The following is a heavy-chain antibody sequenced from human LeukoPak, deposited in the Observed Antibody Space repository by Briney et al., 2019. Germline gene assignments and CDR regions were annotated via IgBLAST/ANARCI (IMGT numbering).Heavy chain of an antibody. D-gene: IGHD3-10*01. Sequence: GGSLRLSCAASGLTFSRYWITWVRQAPGKGLEWVANINRDERDKHYVDSVAGRFTIPRDNAKNSLYLQMNSLRAEDTAVYYCARDDGHSYQDGSGTYYYDAFDIWGQGTMVTVSS. CDR1: GLTFSRYW. V-gene: IGHV3-7*01. J-gene: IGHJ3*02. CDR3: ARDDGHSYQDGSGTYYYDAFDI. CDR2: INRDERDK.